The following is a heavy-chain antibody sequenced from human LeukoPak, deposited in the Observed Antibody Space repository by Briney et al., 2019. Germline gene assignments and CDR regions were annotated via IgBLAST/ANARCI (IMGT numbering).Heavy chain of an antibody. CDR2: ISGSGANT. CDR1: GFTFSSYA. CDR3: SGIAVAGIY. V-gene: IGHV3-23*01. Sequence: GGSLRLSCAASGFTFSSYAMNWVRQAPGKGLEWVSAISGSGANTYYADSLKGRFTISRDNSKNTLYLQMNSLRTEDTAVYYCSGIAVAGIYWGQGTLVTVSS. D-gene: IGHD6-19*01. J-gene: IGHJ4*02.